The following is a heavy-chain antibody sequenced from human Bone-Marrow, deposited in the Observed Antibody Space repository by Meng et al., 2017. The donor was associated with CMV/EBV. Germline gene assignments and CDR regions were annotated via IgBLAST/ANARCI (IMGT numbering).Heavy chain of an antibody. Sequence: ASVKVSCKASGYTFTSYYMHWVRQAPGQGLEWMGIINPSGGSTSYAQKFQGRVTMTRDTSTSTVYMELSSLRSEDTAVYYCARDADIVVVPAAMPVYGMDVWGQGTTVTVSS. CDR1: GYTFTSYY. V-gene: IGHV1-46*01. CDR3: ARDADIVVVPAAMPVYGMDV. CDR2: INPSGGST. J-gene: IGHJ6*02. D-gene: IGHD2-2*01.